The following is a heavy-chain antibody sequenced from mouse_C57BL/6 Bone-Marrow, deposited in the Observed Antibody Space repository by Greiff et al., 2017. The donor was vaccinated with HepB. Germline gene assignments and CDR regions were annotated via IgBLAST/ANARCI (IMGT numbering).Heavy chain of an antibody. CDR1: GYTFTDYN. J-gene: IGHJ3*01. V-gene: IGHV1-18*01. CDR2: INPNNGGT. CDR3: ARKNYGSSYAWFAY. D-gene: IGHD1-1*01. Sequence: EVKLMESGPELVKPGASVKIPCKASGYTFTDYNMDWVKQSHGKSLQWIGDINPNNGGTIYNQKFKGKATLTVDKSSSTAYMELRSLTSEDTAVYYCARKNYGSSYAWFAYWGQGTLVTVSA.